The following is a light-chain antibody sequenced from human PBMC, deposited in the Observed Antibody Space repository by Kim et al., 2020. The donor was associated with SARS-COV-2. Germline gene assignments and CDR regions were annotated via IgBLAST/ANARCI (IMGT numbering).Light chain of an antibody. CDR1: SCSIASNY. Sequence: TVTISCARTSCSIASNYVQWYQQRPGSAPTTVIYEDNQRPSGVPDRFSGSIDSSSNSASLTISGLKTEDEADYYCQSYDSSTLWVFGGGTQLTVL. CDR2: EDN. CDR3: QSYDSSTLWV. V-gene: IGLV6-57*03. J-gene: IGLJ3*02.